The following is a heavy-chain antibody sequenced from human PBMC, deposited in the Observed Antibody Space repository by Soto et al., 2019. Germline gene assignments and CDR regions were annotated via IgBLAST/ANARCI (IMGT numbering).Heavy chain of an antibody. D-gene: IGHD3-10*01. Sequence: QVQLQQWGAGLLKPSETLSLTCAVYDGSSNNYYWSSIRQPPGKGLEWIGEINHSGSTNYNASLKSRVTISEDTSKKQFSLELRFVTAADTAVYYCARGGLIRGVLYYWGQGTLVTVSS. CDR1: DGSSNNYY. CDR3: ARGGLIRGVLYY. V-gene: IGHV4-34*01. J-gene: IGHJ4*02. CDR2: INHSGST.